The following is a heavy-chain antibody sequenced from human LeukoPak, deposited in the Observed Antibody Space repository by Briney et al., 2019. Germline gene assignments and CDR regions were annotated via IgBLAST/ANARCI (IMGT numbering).Heavy chain of an antibody. CDR2: ISAYNGNT. D-gene: IGHD3-9*01. J-gene: IGHJ6*02. CDR1: GYTFTSYG. Sequence: ASVKVSCKASGYTFTSYGISWVRQAPGQGLEWMGWISAYNGNTNYAQKLQGRVTMTTDTSTSTAYMELRSLRSDDTAVYYCARVAYYDIYYGMDVWGQGTTVTVSS. CDR3: ARVAYYDIYYGMDV. V-gene: IGHV1-18*01.